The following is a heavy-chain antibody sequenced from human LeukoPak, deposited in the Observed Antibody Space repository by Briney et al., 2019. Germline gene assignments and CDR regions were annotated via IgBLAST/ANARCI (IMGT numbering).Heavy chain of an antibody. J-gene: IGHJ6*03. V-gene: IGHV1-46*01. Sequence: ASVKVSCKAFGYTFTSNYMHWVRQAPGQGPEWMGVISPSGGSTTYAQKFQGRVTITADKSTSTAYMELSSLRSEDTAVYYCASAIGPTPYYYYYMDVWGKGTTVTVSS. CDR3: ASAIGPTPYYYYYMDV. D-gene: IGHD4-23*01. CDR1: GYTFTSNY. CDR2: ISPSGGST.